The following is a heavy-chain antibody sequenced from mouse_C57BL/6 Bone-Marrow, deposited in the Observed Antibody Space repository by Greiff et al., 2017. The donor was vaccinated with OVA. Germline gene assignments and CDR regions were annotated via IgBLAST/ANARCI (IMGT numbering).Heavy chain of an antibody. CDR2: IDPSDSYT. Sequence: QVQLQQPGAELVKPGASVKLSCKASGYTFTSYWMQWVKQRPGQGLEWIGEIDPSDSYTNYNQKFKGKATLTVDTSSSTAYMQLSSLTSEDSAVYYCARPLGGWGKGTTLTVSS. CDR3: ARPLGG. V-gene: IGHV1-50*01. J-gene: IGHJ2*01. CDR1: GYTFTSYW. D-gene: IGHD4-1*01.